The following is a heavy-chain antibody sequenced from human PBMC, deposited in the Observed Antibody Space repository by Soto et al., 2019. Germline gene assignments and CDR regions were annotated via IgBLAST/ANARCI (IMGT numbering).Heavy chain of an antibody. CDR1: GYTFASYA. J-gene: IGHJ4*02. V-gene: IGHV1-18*01. CDR2: ISAYNGNT. Sequence: QVKLVQSGAEVKKPGASVKVSYKASGYTFASYAISWMRQAPGQGLEWMGWISAYNGNTNYAQKLQGRVTMTTDTPTSTAYMALRSLASDDTAGYYCATDPPPPAYWAQGTPVTASS. D-gene: IGHD2-2*01. CDR3: ATDPPPPAY.